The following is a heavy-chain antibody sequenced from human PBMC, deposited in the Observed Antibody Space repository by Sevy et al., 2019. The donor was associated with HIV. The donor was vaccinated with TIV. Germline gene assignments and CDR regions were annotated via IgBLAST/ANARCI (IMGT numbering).Heavy chain of an antibody. V-gene: IGHV3-15*01. CDR2: IKSKTDGGKT. CDR3: TTDRSTTASSSLRFLEWGDYFDY. Sequence: GGSLRLSCAASGFTFSNAWMSWVRQAPGKGLEWVGRIKSKTDGGKTDYAAPVKGRFTISRDDSKNTLYLQMNSLKTEDTAVYYCTTDRSTTASSSLRFLEWGDYFDYWGQGTLVTVSS. J-gene: IGHJ4*02. D-gene: IGHD3-3*01. CDR1: GFTFSNAW.